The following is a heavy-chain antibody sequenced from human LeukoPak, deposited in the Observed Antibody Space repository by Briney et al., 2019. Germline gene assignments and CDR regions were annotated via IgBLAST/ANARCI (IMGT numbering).Heavy chain of an antibody. Sequence: GGSLRLSCAASGFTFSSSAMSWVRQAPGKGLDWVSGLSGGGGSTYYADSVKGRLTISRDNAKNPLYLQMTSLRAEDTAVYYCARAGLFTSGKGGMDVWGQGTTVTVSS. J-gene: IGHJ6*02. V-gene: IGHV3-23*01. CDR2: LSGGGGST. CDR1: GFTFSSSA. D-gene: IGHD3-10*01. CDR3: ARAGLFTSGKGGMDV.